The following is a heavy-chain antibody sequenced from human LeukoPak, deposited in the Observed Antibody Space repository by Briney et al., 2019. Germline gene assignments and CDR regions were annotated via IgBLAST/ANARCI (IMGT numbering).Heavy chain of an antibody. J-gene: IGHJ5*02. CDR2: LYSDGGT. CDR1: GFTVSYNY. CDR3: ARWLQRPIDL. Sequence: GGSLRLSCAASGFTVSYNYMSWVRQAPGKGLEWVSLLYSDGGTSYTDSVKGRFTISRDNSKNTLYLHMNSLRAEDTAVYYCARWLQRPIDLWGQGALVTVSS. D-gene: IGHD5-24*01. V-gene: IGHV3-66*01.